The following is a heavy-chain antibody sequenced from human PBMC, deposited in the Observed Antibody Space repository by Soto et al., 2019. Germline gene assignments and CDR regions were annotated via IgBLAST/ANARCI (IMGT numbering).Heavy chain of an antibody. V-gene: IGHV4-34*12. D-gene: IGHD2-15*01. Sequence: PSETLSLTYTVYGGSFSGYYWSWIRQPPGKGLEWVGEIIHTGSTYYNPSLKSRVTISVDTSRNQFSLMVNSVTAADTAVYYCASRHCSDGSCYNPGLDSWGQGALVTVSS. J-gene: IGHJ4*02. CDR1: GGSFSGYY. CDR3: ASRHCSDGSCYNPGLDS. CDR2: IIHTGST.